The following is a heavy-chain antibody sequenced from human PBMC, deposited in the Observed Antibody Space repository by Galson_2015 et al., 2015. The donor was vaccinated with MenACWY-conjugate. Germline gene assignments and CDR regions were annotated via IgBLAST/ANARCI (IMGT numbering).Heavy chain of an antibody. J-gene: IGHJ4*02. CDR3: ARDVAVGGFDY. D-gene: IGHD2-15*01. CDR1: GITFSIYA. V-gene: IGHV3-23*01. CDR2: MSGSDGST. Sequence: SLRLSCAASGITFSIYAMSWVRRAPGKGLEWVSAMSGSDGSTYYADSVKGRFTISRDNSKNTLYLQMNSLRVEDTAVYYCARDVAVGGFDYWGQGTRVTVSS.